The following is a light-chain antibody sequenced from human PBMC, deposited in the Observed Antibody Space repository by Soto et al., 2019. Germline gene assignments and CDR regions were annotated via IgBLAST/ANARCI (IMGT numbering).Light chain of an antibody. Sequence: QSALTQPASVSGSPGQSITISCTGTNSDVESYNLVSWFRQHPGEAPKLIVYEGTKRPSGVSDRFSGSKSGNTASLTISGLQADDEGYYYCSSYTSRSTLYVFGTGTKLTVL. V-gene: IGLV2-14*02. CDR3: SSYTSRSTLYV. J-gene: IGLJ1*01. CDR1: NSDVESYNL. CDR2: EGT.